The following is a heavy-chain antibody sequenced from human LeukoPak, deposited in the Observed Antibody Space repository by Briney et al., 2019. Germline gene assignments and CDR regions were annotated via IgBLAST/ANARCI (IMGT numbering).Heavy chain of an antibody. V-gene: IGHV4-4*07. CDR3: ARAPYGSGSYFYYYYMDV. Sequence: SETLSLTCTVSGGSISSYYWSWIRQPAGKGLEWIGRIYTSGSTNYNPSLKSRVTISVDTSKNQSSLKLSSVTAADTAVYYCARAPYGSGSYFYYYYMDVWGKGTTVTISS. CDR1: GGSISSYY. CDR2: IYTSGST. D-gene: IGHD3-10*01. J-gene: IGHJ6*03.